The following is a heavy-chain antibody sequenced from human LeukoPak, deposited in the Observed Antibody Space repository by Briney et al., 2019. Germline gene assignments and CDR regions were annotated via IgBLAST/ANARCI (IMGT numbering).Heavy chain of an antibody. CDR3: AKGRYFWSGYGSDY. Sequence: GGSQTLSCAASALTSRSNAMGWARHAPGEGRESVSTISGSGGSTYYADSVKGRFTISRDNSKNTLYLQMNSLRAEDTAVYYCAKGRYFWSGYGSDYWGQGTLVTVSS. J-gene: IGHJ4*02. CDR1: ALTSRSNA. CDR2: ISGSGGST. V-gene: IGHV3-23*01. D-gene: IGHD3-3*01.